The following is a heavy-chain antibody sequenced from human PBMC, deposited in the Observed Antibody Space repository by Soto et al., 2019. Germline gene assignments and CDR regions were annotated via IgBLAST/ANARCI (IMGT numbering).Heavy chain of an antibody. J-gene: IGHJ6*02. CDR2: ISSSGSTI. CDR3: ARELDSSSWYFPHTHYYYYGMDV. V-gene: IGHV3-48*03. CDR1: GFTFSTYE. Sequence: EVQLVESGGGLVQPGGSLRLSCAASGFTFSTYEMNWVRQAPGKGLEWVSYISSSGSTIYYADSVKGRFTISRDNAKNSLYLQMNSLRAEDTAVYYCARELDSSSWYFPHTHYYYYGMDVWGQGTTVTVSS. D-gene: IGHD6-13*01.